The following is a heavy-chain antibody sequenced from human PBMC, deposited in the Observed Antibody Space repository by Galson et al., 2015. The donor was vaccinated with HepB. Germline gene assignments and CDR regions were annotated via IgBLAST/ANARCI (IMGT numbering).Heavy chain of an antibody. V-gene: IGHV3-23*01. Sequence: SLRLSCAASGFTFSSYAMSWVRQAPGKGLEWVSAISGSGGSTYYADSVKGRFTISRDNSKNTLYLQMNSLRAEDTAVYYCAKVGYGGNAGDYWGQGTLVTVSS. CDR1: GFTFSSYA. CDR2: ISGSGGST. J-gene: IGHJ4*02. D-gene: IGHD4-23*01. CDR3: AKVGYGGNAGDY.